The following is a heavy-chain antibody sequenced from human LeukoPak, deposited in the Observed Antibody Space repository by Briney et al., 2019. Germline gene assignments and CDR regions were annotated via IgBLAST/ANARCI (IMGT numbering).Heavy chain of an antibody. CDR2: IGTASDT. V-gene: IGHV3-13*01. J-gene: IGHJ6*03. Sequence: GGSLRLSCAASGFTFSSFDMHWVRQPTGQGLDWDSTIGTASDTYYPGSVEGRFTLSRDNAKNSLYLQMNSLTAGDTAVYYCARGPPRGKYYYMDVWGKGTTVTVSS. CDR3: ARGPPRGKYYYMDV. D-gene: IGHD1-1*01. CDR1: GFTFSSFD.